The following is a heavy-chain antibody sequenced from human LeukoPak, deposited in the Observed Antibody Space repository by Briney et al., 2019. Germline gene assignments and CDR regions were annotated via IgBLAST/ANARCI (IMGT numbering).Heavy chain of an antibody. CDR1: GFPLSSHW. V-gene: IGHV3-7*03. CDR2: VNRDGSET. Sequence: GGSRSLSWAASGFPLSSHWLTWVRQVPGRGPEWVANVNRDGSETYYLDSVKGRFTISKDNAKNSLYLQMNSLRAEDTALYHCARNNGMDVWGQGTTVIVSS. CDR3: ARNNGMDV. J-gene: IGHJ6*02.